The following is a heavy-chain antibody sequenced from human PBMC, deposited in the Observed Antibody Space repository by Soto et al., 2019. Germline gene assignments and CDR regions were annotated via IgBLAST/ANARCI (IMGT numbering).Heavy chain of an antibody. CDR3: ARHGERTIRSLNGFGP. J-gene: IGHJ5*02. CDR2: MYYSGST. D-gene: IGHD7-27*01. V-gene: IGHV4-39*01. Sequence: QLQLQESGPGLVKPSETLSLTCTVSGGSISSSNYFWGWIRQPPGKGLEWIGSMYYSGSTYYNPSLTDRVTISVDTSKNQCSLKLSSVTAADTAMYYCARHGERTIRSLNGFGPWGQGTLVTVSP. CDR1: GGSISSSNYF.